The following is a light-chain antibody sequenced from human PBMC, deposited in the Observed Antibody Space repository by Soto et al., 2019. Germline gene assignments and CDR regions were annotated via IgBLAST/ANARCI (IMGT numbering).Light chain of an antibody. V-gene: IGLV2-14*01. Sequence: QSVLTQPASVSGSPGQAITISCTGTSSDVGGYHYVSWYQHHPGKAPRLVIYGATNRPSGVSHRFSGSRSGNTASLTISGLQADDEADYYCSSYTSGTTLYVSGTGTKVTVL. CDR3: SSYTSGTTLYV. CDR1: SSDVGGYHY. CDR2: GAT. J-gene: IGLJ1*01.